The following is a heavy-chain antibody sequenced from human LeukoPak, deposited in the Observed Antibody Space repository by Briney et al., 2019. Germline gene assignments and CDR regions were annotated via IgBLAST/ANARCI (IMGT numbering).Heavy chain of an antibody. J-gene: IGHJ4*02. CDR1: GFTFSSYS. CDR2: ISSRSSTI. Sequence: PGGSLRLSCTAYGFTFSSYSMNWVRQAPGKGLEWVSYISSRSSTIYYADSVKGRITISRDNAENSLYLQMNSLRVEDAAVYYCARDYDRSGGSCYSYYFDYWGQGTLVTVSS. V-gene: IGHV3-48*01. D-gene: IGHD2-15*01. CDR3: ARDYDRSGGSCYSYYFDY.